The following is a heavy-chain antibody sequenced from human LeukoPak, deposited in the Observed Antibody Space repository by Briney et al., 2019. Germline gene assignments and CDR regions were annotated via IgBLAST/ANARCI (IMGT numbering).Heavy chain of an antibody. CDR3: ARQGSSSWTPGGYYYYYGMDV. Sequence: ASVKVSCKASGYTFTGYYMHWVRQAPGQGLEWMGWINPNSGGTNYAQEFQGWVTMTRDTSISTAYMELSRLRSDDTAVYYCARQGSSSWTPGGYYYYYGMDVWGQGTTVTVSS. CDR2: INPNSGGT. CDR1: GYTFTGYY. J-gene: IGHJ6*02. V-gene: IGHV1-2*04. D-gene: IGHD6-13*01.